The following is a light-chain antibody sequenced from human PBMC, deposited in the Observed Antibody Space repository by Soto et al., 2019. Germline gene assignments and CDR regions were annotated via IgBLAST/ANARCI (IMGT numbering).Light chain of an antibody. CDR1: QGIRND. J-gene: IGKJ1*01. V-gene: IGKV1-6*01. CDR3: QQYYSYPWT. Sequence: AIQMTQSPSSLSASVGDRVTITCRASQGIRNDLGWYQQKPGKAPKLLIYAASSLQSGVPSRFSGGGSGTDFTLTISCLQSEDFATYYCQQYYSYPWTFGQGTKVDIK. CDR2: AAS.